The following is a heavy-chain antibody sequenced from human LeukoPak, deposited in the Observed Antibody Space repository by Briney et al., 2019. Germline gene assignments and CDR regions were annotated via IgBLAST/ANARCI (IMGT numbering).Heavy chain of an antibody. CDR1: GYTLAELS. V-gene: IGHV1-24*01. CDR3: ATDIIGSSWYYFDY. CDR2: FDPEDGET. D-gene: IGHD6-13*01. Sequence: ASVKVSCRVSGYTLAELSMHWARQSPGKGREWMGGFDPEDGETIYAQKFQGRVTRTEDTSTNTAYMELSSLRSEDTAVYYCATDIIGSSWYYFDYWGQGTLVTVSS. J-gene: IGHJ4*02.